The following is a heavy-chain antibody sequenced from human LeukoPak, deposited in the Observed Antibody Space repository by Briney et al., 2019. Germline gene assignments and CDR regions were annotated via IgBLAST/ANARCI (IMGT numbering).Heavy chain of an antibody. V-gene: IGHV3-30*18. Sequence: GGSLRLSCAASGFTFSSYGMHWVRQAPGKGLEWVAVISYDGSNKYYADSVKGRFTISRDNSKNTLYLQMNSLRAEDTAVYYCAKATAASSGYHLYYYGMDVWGQGTTVTVSS. CDR1: GFTFSSYG. CDR3: AKATAASSGYHLYYYGMDV. J-gene: IGHJ6*02. CDR2: ISYDGSNK. D-gene: IGHD3-22*01.